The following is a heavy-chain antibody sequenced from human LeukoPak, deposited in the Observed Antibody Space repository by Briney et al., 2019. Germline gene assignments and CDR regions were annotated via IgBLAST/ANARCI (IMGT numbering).Heavy chain of an antibody. CDR3: AKIGSDYYYGLGEAYY. CDR2: ISASGGST. J-gene: IGHJ4*02. CDR1: TFSFSSYA. V-gene: IGHV3-23*01. Sequence: GESRKISCAASTFSFSSYAMSWVRQAPGKGLESVSTISASGGSTYYADSVKGRFTISRDNSKNTLHLQMNSLRAEDTAVYYCAKIGSDYYYGLGEAYYWGQGTPLTVSS. D-gene: IGHD3-10*01.